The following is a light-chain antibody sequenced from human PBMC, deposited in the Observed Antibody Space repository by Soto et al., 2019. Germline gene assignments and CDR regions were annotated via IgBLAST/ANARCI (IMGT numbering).Light chain of an antibody. CDR3: LQDYNYPWT. Sequence: AIQMTQSPSSLSASVGDRVTITCRASQGIRNDLGWYQQKPGKAPKLLIYAASSLQSGVTSRFSGSGSGTDFTLTISSLQPEDFATYYFLQDYNYPWTFGQGTKVEIK. CDR1: QGIRND. J-gene: IGKJ1*01. CDR2: AAS. V-gene: IGKV1-6*01.